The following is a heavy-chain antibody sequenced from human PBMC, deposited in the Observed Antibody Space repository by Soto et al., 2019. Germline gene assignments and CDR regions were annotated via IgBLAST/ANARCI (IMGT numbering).Heavy chain of an antibody. CDR3: ARDRRYSYGRGYYYGMDV. CDR1: GGTFSSYA. CDR2: IIPIFGTA. V-gene: IGHV1-69*13. J-gene: IGHJ6*02. Sequence: SVKVSCKASGGTFSSYAISWVRQAPGQGQKWKEGIIPIFGTANYAQKFQGRVTITADESTSTAYMELSSLRSEDTAVYYCARDRRYSYGRGYYYGMDVWGQGTTVTVSS. D-gene: IGHD5-18*01.